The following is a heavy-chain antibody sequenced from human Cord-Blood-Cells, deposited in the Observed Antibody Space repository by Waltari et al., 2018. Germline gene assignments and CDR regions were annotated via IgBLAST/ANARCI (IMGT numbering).Heavy chain of an antibody. D-gene: IGHD3-10*01. CDR3: AKGAYRGSYYKVDY. CDR2: ISGSGGST. V-gene: IGHV3-23*01. J-gene: IGHJ4*02. Sequence: EVQLLESGGGLVQPGGSLRASCVDSGFTFSSYAMSWVRQAPGKGLEWVSAISGSGGSTYYADSVKGRFTISRDNSKNTLYLQMNSLRAEDTAVYYCAKGAYRGSYYKVDYWGQGTLVTVSS. CDR1: GFTFSSYA.